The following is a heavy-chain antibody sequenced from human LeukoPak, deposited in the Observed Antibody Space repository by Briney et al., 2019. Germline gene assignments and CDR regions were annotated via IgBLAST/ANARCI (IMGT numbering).Heavy chain of an antibody. V-gene: IGHV4-59*07. CDR1: VHLLRRYY. Sequence: PSDTVSLLCTLCVHLLRRYYWPWIRPPPGRGRVGIGYISYSENTHYNTSLKSRMTISVDTSKNQFSLKLTSVTAADTAVYYCARGYDIWFGAPGVLDYWGQGTLVTVSS. CDR2: ISYSENT. J-gene: IGHJ4*02. D-gene: IGHD3-10*01. CDR3: ARGYDIWFGAPGVLDY.